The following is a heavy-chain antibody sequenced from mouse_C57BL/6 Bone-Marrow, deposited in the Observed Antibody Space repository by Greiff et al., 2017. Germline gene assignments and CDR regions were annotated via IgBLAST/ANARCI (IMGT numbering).Heavy chain of an antibody. V-gene: IGHV1-54*01. Sequence: QVQLKQSGAELVRPGTSVKVSCKASGYAFTNYLIEWVKQRPGQGLEWIGVINHGSGGTNYNERFKGKATMTADKSSSTAYMPLSSLTSEDAAVYFCARNYGNYVDYALEYWGQGTSVTVSS. CDR3: ARNYGNYVDYALEY. J-gene: IGHJ4*01. D-gene: IGHD2-1*01. CDR1: GYAFTNYL. CDR2: INHGSGGT.